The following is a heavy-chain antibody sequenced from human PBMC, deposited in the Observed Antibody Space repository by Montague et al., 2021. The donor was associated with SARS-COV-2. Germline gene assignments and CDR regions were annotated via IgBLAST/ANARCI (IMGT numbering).Heavy chain of an antibody. CDR1: GFTFSSYS. CDR2: ISSSSSYI. Sequence: SLRLSCAASGFTFSSYSMNWVRQAPGKGLEWVSSISSSSSYIYYADSVKGRFTISRDNAKNSLHLQMNSLRAEDTAVYYCARPRWDAFDIWGQGTMVTVSS. D-gene: IGHD6-13*01. J-gene: IGHJ3*02. CDR3: ARPRWDAFDI. V-gene: IGHV3-21*01.